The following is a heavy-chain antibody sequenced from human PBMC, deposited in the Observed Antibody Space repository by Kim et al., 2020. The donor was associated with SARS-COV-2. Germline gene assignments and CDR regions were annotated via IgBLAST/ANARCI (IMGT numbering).Heavy chain of an antibody. Sequence: SETLSLTCTVSGGSISRYYWSWIRQPPGKGLELIGYIYYSGRTNYNPSLKSRVTISVDTSKNQFSLKLRSVTAADTAEYYCARYSSTSPRRYFYYWGQGT. J-gene: IGHJ4*02. D-gene: IGHD5-18*01. CDR3: ARYSSTSPRRYFYY. V-gene: IGHV4-59*08. CDR1: GGSISRYY. CDR2: IYYSGRT.